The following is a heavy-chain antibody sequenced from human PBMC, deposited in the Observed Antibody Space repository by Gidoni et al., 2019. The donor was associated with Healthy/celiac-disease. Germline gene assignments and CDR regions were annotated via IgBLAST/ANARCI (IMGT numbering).Heavy chain of an antibody. CDR1: GFTCSSYS. J-gene: IGHJ4*02. V-gene: IGHV3-21*01. D-gene: IGHD6-19*01. CDR2: ISSGISYI. CDR3: ARNSAGALDY. Sequence: EVQLVESGGGLVKPGGSLRLSCAASGFTCSSYSMNCVRQAPGKGMEWVSSISSGISYIYYSDSVKGRFTISRDNAKNSLYLQMNSLRAEDTAVYYCARNSAGALDYWGQGTLVTVSS.